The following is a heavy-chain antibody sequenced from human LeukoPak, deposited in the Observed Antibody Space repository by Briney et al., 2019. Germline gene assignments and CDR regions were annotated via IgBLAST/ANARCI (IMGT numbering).Heavy chain of an antibody. D-gene: IGHD7-27*01. V-gene: IGHV4-39*07. J-gene: IGHJ2*01. CDR3: ARGRANWGSEPPSGYFDL. CDR2: IYYSAST. CDR1: GGSISSSDYY. Sequence: SETLSLTCTVSGGSISSSDYYWGWIRQPPGKGLEWIGNIYYSASTYYNPSLKSRLTISVDTSKNQFSLKLSSVTAADTAVYHCARGRANWGSEPPSGYFDLWGRGTLVTVSS.